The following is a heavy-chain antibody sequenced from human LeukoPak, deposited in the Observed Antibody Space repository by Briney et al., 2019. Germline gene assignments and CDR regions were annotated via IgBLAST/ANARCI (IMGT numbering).Heavy chain of an antibody. CDR3: AKDRERSYDILTGSLDY. CDR2: ISYDGSNK. V-gene: IGHV3-30*18. CDR1: GFTFCSYG. D-gene: IGHD3-9*01. J-gene: IGHJ4*02. Sequence: GGSLRLLCAASGFTFCSYGMHWVRQAPGKGVEWVAVISYDGSNKYYEDSVKGRFTISRDNSKNTLYLQMNSLRAEDTAVYYCAKDRERSYDILTGSLDYWGQGTLVTVSS.